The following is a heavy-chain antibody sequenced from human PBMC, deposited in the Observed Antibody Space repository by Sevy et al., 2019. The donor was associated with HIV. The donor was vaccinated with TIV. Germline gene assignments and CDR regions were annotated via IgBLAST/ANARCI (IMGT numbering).Heavy chain of an antibody. J-gene: IGHJ4*02. CDR2: IKQDESKK. D-gene: IGHD2-8*01. V-gene: IGHV3-7*01. CDR1: GFTLGSYW. CDR3: ARDVFHGYFDY. Sequence: GGSLRLSCAVSGFTLGSYWMTWVRQAPGKGLEWVANIKQDESKKYYEDFVKGRFTISRDNARNSLYLQMNNLTTEDTAVYYCARDVFHGYFDYWGQGTLVTVSS.